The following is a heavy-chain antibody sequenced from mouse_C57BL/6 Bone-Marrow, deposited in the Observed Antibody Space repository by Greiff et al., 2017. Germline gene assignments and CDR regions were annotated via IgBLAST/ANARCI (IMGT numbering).Heavy chain of an antibody. V-gene: IGHV3-6*01. J-gene: IGHJ3*01. Sequence: DVQLQESGPGLVKPSQSLSLTCSVTGYSITSGYYWNWIRQFPGNKLEWMGYISDDGSNNYNPSLKNRISITRDTSKNQFFLKLNSVTTEDTATYYCARDQDDYDGAYWGQGTLVTVSA. CDR1: GYSITSGYY. D-gene: IGHD2-4*01. CDR2: ISDDGSN. CDR3: ARDQDDYDGAY.